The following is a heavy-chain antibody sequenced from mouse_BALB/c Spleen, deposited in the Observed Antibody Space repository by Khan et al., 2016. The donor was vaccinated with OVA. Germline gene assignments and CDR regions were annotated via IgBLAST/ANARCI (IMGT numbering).Heavy chain of an antibody. CDR1: GFSLANYS. V-gene: IGHV2-2*02. CDR2: IWSAGST. Sequence: QVQLKQSGPGLVQPSQSLSITCTVSGFSLANYSVHWIRQSPGKGLEWLGVIWSAGSTDYNAAFMSRLTITKDNSRSQVFFKMNSLQPNDTAIYYCARSGYDYGRGALFAYWGQGTLVTVSA. CDR3: ARSGYDYGRGALFAY. J-gene: IGHJ3*01. D-gene: IGHD2-4*01.